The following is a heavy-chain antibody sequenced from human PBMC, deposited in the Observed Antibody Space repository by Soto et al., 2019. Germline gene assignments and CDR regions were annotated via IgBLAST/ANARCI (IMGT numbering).Heavy chain of an antibody. CDR1: GFTFSDYY. CDR3: ARVSEGELGYFDY. D-gene: IGHD1-26*01. V-gene: IGHV3-11*05. CDR2: ISSSSSYT. J-gene: IGHJ4*02. Sequence: QVQLVESGGGLVKPGGSLRLSCAASGFTFSDYYMSWIRQAPGKGLEWVSYISSSSSYTNYGDSVKGRFTISRDNAKNSLYLQMNSLRAEDTAVYYCARVSEGELGYFDYWGQGTLVTVSS.